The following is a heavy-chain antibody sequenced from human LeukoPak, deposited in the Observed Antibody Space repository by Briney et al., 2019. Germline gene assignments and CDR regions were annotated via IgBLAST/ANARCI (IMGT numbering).Heavy chain of an antibody. V-gene: IGHV3-21*01. CDR2: ISSSSSYI. Sequence: GGSLRLSCAASGFTFSSYSMNWVRQAPGKGLEWVSSISSSSSYIYYADSVKGRFTISRDNAKNSLYLQMNSLRAVDTAVYYCARVSDYGDYGASRNWGQGTLVTVSS. J-gene: IGHJ4*02. D-gene: IGHD4-17*01. CDR3: ARVSDYGDYGASRN. CDR1: GFTFSSYS.